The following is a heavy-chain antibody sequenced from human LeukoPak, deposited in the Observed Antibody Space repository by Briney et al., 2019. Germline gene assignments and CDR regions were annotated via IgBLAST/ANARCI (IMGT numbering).Heavy chain of an antibody. CDR2: INPNSGGT. J-gene: IGHJ4*02. D-gene: IGHD6-13*01. Sequence: ASVKLSCKASGYTFTSYYMHWVRQAPGQPPEWMGWINPNSGGTNYAQKFQGRVTITRDTSITTAYMALSRVRSADTAVYYCARDLTAGRYWGQGTLVTVSS. CDR1: GYTFTSYY. CDR3: ARDLTAGRY. V-gene: IGHV1-2*02.